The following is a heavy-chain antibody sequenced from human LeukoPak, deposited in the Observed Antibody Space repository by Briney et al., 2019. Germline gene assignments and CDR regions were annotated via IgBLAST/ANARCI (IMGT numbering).Heavy chain of an antibody. J-gene: IGHJ4*02. D-gene: IGHD5-18*01. CDR3: AATTAMVHHSLDY. CDR1: GFTFSSYG. Sequence: GGSLRLSCAASGFTFSSYGMHWVRQAPGKGLEWVAVIWYDGGNKYYADSVKGRFTISRDNSKNTLYLQMNSLRAEDTAVYYCAATTAMVHHSLDYWGQGTLVTVSS. V-gene: IGHV3-33*01. CDR2: IWYDGGNK.